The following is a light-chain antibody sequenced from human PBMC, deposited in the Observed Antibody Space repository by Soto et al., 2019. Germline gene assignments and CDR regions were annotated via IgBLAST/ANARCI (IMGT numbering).Light chain of an antibody. V-gene: IGKV1-39*01. CDR3: QQSHSTPLT. CDR2: GAS. CDR1: LRISKY. J-gene: IGKJ4*01. Sequence: DIKLTQSPSSLSASLGDRVTITCRASLRISKYLNWYQQKPGKAPKLLIYGASTLQSGVPSSFSSSGSGTDFTLTITNLQPEDSATYFCQQSHSTPLTFGGGTKLEI.